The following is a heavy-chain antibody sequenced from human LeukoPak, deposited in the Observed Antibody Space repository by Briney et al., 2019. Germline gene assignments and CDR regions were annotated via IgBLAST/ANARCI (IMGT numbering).Heavy chain of an antibody. CDR1: GYTFTSYA. Sequence: ASVKVSCKASGYTFTSYAMNWVRQAPGQGLEWMGWINTNTGNPTYAQGFTGRFVFSLDTSVSTAYLQISSLKAEDTAVYYCARDKRQPRGRPHIAAAGTVDDYYYYYMGVWGKGTTVTVSS. CDR3: ARDKRQPRGRPHIAAAGTVDDYYYYYMGV. J-gene: IGHJ6*03. V-gene: IGHV7-4-1*02. CDR2: INTNTGNP. D-gene: IGHD6-13*01.